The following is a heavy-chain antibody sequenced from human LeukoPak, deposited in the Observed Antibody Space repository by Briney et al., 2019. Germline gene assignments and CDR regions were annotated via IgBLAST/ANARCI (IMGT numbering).Heavy chain of an antibody. CDR3: ARHNGFDRGYYYYMDV. D-gene: IGHD3-9*01. J-gene: IGHJ6*03. Sequence: TSETLSLTCTVPGGFINSYYWSWIRQPAGKGLEWIGRVYTSGIANYNPSLKSRITMSVATSKNQFTLKLTSVTAADTAVYYCARHNGFDRGYYYYMDVWGKGTTVTVSS. V-gene: IGHV4-4*07. CDR1: GGFINSYY. CDR2: VYTSGIA.